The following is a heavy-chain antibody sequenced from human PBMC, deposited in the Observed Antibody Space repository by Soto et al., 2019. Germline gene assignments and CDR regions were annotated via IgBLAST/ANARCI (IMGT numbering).Heavy chain of an antibody. CDR2: IYYSGST. V-gene: IGHV4-59*08. CDR3: ARLHSCSWYPRWFDP. D-gene: IGHD6-13*01. J-gene: IGHJ5*02. CDR1: GGSISIYY. Sequence: PSETLSLTCTVSGGSISIYYWSWIRQPPGKGLEWIGYIYYSGSTNYNPSLKSRVTISVDTSKNQFSLKLSSVTAADTAVYYCARLHSCSWYPRWFDPWGQGTLVTVSS.